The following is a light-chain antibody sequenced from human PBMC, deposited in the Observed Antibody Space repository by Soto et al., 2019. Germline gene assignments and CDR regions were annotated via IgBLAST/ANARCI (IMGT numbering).Light chain of an antibody. CDR1: SSDVGAYNL. CDR3: ISSTSINTLLL. Sequence: QSALTQPASVSGSPGQSITVSCTGTSSDVGAYNLVSWYQQHPGKAPRLIIYEGTKRPSGISDRFSGSKSDNTASLTISGLRAEDEAHYHCISSTSINTLLLFGGGTKVTVL. V-gene: IGLV2-14*02. J-gene: IGLJ2*01. CDR2: EGT.